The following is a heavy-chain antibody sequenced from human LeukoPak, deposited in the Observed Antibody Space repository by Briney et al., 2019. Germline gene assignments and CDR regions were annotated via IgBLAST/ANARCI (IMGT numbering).Heavy chain of an antibody. V-gene: IGHV1-8*01. CDR3: AVYGSGGYYPHYYYYYGMDV. CDR2: MNPNSGNT. D-gene: IGHD3-10*01. Sequence: GASVKVSCKASGYTFTSYDINWVRQATGQGLEWMGWMNPNSGNTGYAQKFQGRVTMTRNTSISTAYMELSSLRSEDTAVYYCAVYGSGGYYPHYYYYYGMDVWGQGTTVTVSS. J-gene: IGHJ6*02. CDR1: GYTFTSYD.